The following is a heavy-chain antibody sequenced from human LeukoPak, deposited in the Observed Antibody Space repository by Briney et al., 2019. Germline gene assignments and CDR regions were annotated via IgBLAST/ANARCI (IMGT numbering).Heavy chain of an antibody. CDR2: ISGSGGRT. J-gene: IGHJ4*02. CDR3: ANGFYDSSGYYYEYFDY. Sequence: GGSLRLSCAASGFTFSKYTMFWVRQAPGKGLEWVSAISGSGGRTYYADSVKGRFTISRDNSRNTLYLQVNSLRAEDTAVYYCANGFYDSSGYYYEYFDYWGQGTLVTVSS. V-gene: IGHV3-23*01. CDR1: GFTFSKYT. D-gene: IGHD3-22*01.